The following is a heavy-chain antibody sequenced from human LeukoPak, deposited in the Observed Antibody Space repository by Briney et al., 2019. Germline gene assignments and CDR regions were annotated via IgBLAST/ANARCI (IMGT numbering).Heavy chain of an antibody. CDR2: INHSGST. V-gene: IGHV4-34*01. Sequence: PSETLSLTCAVYGGSFSGYYWSWIRQPPGKGLEWIGEINHSGSTNYNPSLKSRVTISEDTSKNQFSLKLSSVTAADTAVYYCARGGYYDSSGYYNYFDYWGQGTLVTVSS. CDR3: ARGGYYDSSGYYNYFDY. CDR1: GGSFSGYY. D-gene: IGHD3-22*01. J-gene: IGHJ4*02.